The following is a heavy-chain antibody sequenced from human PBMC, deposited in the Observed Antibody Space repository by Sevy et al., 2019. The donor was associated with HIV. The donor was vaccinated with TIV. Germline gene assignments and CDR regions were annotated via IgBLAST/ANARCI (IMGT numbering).Heavy chain of an antibody. D-gene: IGHD2-2*01. V-gene: IGHV3-23*01. Sequence: GESLKTSCAASGFTFSNFGMSWVRQAPGKGLEWVSTISGSGGTTYYADSVKGRFTISRDNSKKTLYLQMNSLRAEDTALYYCAKGDTSTRYYYYGMDVWGQGTAVTVSS. CDR3: AKGDTSTRYYYYGMDV. J-gene: IGHJ6*02. CDR1: GFTFSNFG. CDR2: ISGSGGTT.